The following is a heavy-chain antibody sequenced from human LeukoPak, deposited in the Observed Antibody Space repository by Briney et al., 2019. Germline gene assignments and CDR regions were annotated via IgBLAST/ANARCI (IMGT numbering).Heavy chain of an antibody. CDR2: INDSGGST. D-gene: IGHD3-3*01. J-gene: IGHJ4*02. V-gene: IGHV3-23*01. Sequence: GGSLRLSCAASGFTFSSYAMTWVRQAPGKGLAWVSSINDSGGSTYYADSVKGRFTISRDNSKNTLYLQMNSLRAEDTAVYYCAKREYNFWSGYFFWGQGTLVTVSS. CDR1: GFTFSSYA. CDR3: AKREYNFWSGYFF.